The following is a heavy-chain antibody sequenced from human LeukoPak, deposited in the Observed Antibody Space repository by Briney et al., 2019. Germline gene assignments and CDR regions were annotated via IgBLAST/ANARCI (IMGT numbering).Heavy chain of an antibody. CDR1: GYTFTGYY. CDR2: INPNSGGT. Sequence: GASVKVSCKASGYTFTGYYMHWVRQAPGQGLEWMGWINPNSGGTNYAQKFQGRVTMTRDTSISTAYMELSRLRSDDTAVYYCARDRRANGVRYFYWGQGTLVTVSS. CDR3: ARDRRANGVRYFY. J-gene: IGHJ4*02. V-gene: IGHV1-2*02. D-gene: IGHD2-8*01.